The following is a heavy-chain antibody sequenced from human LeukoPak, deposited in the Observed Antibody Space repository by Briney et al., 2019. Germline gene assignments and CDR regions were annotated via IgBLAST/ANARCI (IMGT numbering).Heavy chain of an antibody. D-gene: IGHD2-2*01. CDR2: IWYDGSVK. CDR1: GFTFRHYG. J-gene: IGHJ5*02. V-gene: IGHV3-33*03. CDR3: ARDAAHAAGGYNCFAP. Sequence: GGSLRLSCAASGFTFRHYGMHWVRQAPGKGLEWLALIWYDGSVKNYADSVKGRFSISRDNPNNMLFLQMNSLTADDSAIYYCARDAAHAAGGYNCFAPWGKGTLVTVSS.